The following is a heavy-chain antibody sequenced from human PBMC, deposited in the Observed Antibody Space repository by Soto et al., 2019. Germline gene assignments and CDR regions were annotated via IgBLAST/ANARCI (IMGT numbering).Heavy chain of an antibody. CDR1: GGTFSSYA. J-gene: IGHJ6*02. CDR2: IIPIFGTA. Sequence: ASAEVSCKASGGTFSSYAISWVRQAPRQGLEWMGGIIPIFGTANYAQKFQGRVTITADESTSTAYMELSSLRSEDTAVYYCARVRYSGYDSSNYYYYYGMGDWGQGTTVAVS. V-gene: IGHV1-69*13. CDR3: ARVRYSGYDSSNYYYYYGMGD. D-gene: IGHD5-12*01.